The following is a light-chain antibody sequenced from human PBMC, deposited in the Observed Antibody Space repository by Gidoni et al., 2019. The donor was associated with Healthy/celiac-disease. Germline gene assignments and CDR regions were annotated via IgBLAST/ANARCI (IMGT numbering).Light chain of an antibody. V-gene: IGLV3-9*01. Sequence: SYELPQQLSVAVALGQTARITCGGNNIGSKNVHWYQQQPVQAPVLVIYRDSNRPSGIPERFSGSNSGNTATLTISRAQAGDEADYYCQVWDSSTVVFGGGTKLTVL. J-gene: IGLJ2*01. CDR3: QVWDSSTVV. CDR2: RDS. CDR1: NIGSKN.